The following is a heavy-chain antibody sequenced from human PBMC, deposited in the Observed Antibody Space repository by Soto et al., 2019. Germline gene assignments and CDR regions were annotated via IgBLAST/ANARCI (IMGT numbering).Heavy chain of an antibody. CDR3: ARDTAFVASGLFDP. CDR1: GFTFSDYY. Sequence: GGSLRLSCAASGFTFSDYYMTWIHQAPGKGLEWVSHISDSATTTHYADSVKGRFTISRDNAKKSLYLQMNSLRADDTAVYFCARDTAFVASGLFDPWGQGTLVTVSS. CDR2: ISDSATTT. J-gene: IGHJ5*02. D-gene: IGHD3-22*01. V-gene: IGHV3-11*01.